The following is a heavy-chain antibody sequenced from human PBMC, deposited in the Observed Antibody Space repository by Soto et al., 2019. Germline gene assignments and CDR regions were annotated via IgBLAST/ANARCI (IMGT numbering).Heavy chain of an antibody. D-gene: IGHD5-18*01. CDR1: GGTFSSYA. CDR3: ARWQGMSSRIQLWLRTAHGMDV. V-gene: IGHV1-69*13. Sequence: ASVKVSCKASGGTFSSYAISWVRQAPGQGLEWMGGIIPILGTANYAQKFQGRVTITADESTSTAYMELSSLRSEDTAVYYCARWQGMSSRIQLWLRTAHGMDVWGQGTTVTVSS. CDR2: IIPILGTA. J-gene: IGHJ6*02.